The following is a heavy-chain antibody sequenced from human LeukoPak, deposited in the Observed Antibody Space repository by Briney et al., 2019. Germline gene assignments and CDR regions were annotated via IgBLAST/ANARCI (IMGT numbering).Heavy chain of an antibody. V-gene: IGHV3-48*03. CDR2: ISSSGSTI. CDR3: ARRAKGWFDP. J-gene: IGHJ5*02. CDR1: GFTFSSYE. Sequence: PGGSLRLSCAASGFTFSSYEMNWVRQAPGKGLEWVSYISSSGSTIYYADSVKGRFTISRDNAKNSPYLQMNSLRAEDTAVYYCARRAKGWFDPWGQGTLVTVSS.